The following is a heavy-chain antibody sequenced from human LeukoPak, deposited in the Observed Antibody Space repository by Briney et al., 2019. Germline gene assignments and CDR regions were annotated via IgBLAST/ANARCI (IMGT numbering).Heavy chain of an antibody. CDR2: INHSGST. V-gene: IGHV4-34*01. Sequence: SETLSLTCAVYGGSFSGYYWSWIRQPPGKGLEWIGEINHSGSTNYNPSLKSRVTISVDTSKNQFSLKLSSVTAADTAVYYCARDGRAPYSSSWYRDAFDIWGQGTMVTVSS. CDR1: GGSFSGYY. J-gene: IGHJ3*02. D-gene: IGHD6-13*01. CDR3: ARDGRAPYSSSWYRDAFDI.